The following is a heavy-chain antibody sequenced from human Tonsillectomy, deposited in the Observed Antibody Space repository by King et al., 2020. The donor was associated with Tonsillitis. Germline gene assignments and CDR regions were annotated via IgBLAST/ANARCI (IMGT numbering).Heavy chain of an antibody. CDR3: ARAPTLNYYDGSGYYSH. J-gene: IGHJ4*02. Sequence: VQLVESGAEVKKPGASVKVSCKASGYTFTGYFIHWVRQAPGQGLEWMGWINPTSGGTNYAQNFQGRVTMTRDTSSSTAYMDLRRLRSDDTAVYYCARAPTLNYYDGSGYYSHWGQGTLVTGSS. CDR1: GYTFTGYF. CDR2: INPTSGGT. V-gene: IGHV1-2*02. D-gene: IGHD3-22*01.